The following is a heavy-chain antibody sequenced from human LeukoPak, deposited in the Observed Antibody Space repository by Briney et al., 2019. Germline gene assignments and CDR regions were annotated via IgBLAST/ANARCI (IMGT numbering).Heavy chain of an antibody. J-gene: IGHJ4*02. V-gene: IGHV3-7*01. Sequence: GGSLRLSCAASGFPFSGYWMDWVRQAPGKEMEWVANINQDGSVQYYAASVRGRFTISRDNAKNSLHLQMNVLKVDDTAIYYCSRSLDYLGQGALLTVSS. CDR1: GFPFSGYW. CDR2: INQDGSVQ. CDR3: SRSLDY.